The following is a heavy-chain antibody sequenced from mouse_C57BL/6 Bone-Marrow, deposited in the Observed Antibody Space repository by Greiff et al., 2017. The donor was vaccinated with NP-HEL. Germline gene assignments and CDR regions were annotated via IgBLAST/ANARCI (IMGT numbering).Heavy chain of an antibody. V-gene: IGHV1-81*01. CDR3: GRRVGGAPYFDY. J-gene: IGHJ2*01. D-gene: IGHD1-1*02. CDR2: IYPRSGNT. Sequence: QVQLQQSGAELARPGASVKLSCKASGYTFTSYGISWVKQRTGQGLEWIGEIYPRSGNTYYNEKFKGKATLTADKSSSTAYMELRSLTSEDSAGYFCGRRVGGAPYFDYWGQGTTLTVSS. CDR1: GYTFTSYG.